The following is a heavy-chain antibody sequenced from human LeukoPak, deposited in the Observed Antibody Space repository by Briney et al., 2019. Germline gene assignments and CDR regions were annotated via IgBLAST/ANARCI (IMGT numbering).Heavy chain of an antibody. CDR2: ISYDGSNK. J-gene: IGHJ4*02. D-gene: IGHD6-13*01. V-gene: IGHV3-30*04. Sequence: GRSLRLSCAASGFTFSSYAMHWVRQAPGKGLEWVAVISYDGSNKYYADSVKGRFTISRDNSKNTLYLQKNSLRAEDTAVYYCARGTIVAAGTLDYWGQGTPVTVSS. CDR3: ARGTIVAAGTLDY. CDR1: GFTFSSYA.